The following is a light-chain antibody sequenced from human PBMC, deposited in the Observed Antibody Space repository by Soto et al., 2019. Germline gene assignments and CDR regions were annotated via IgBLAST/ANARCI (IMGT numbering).Light chain of an antibody. CDR2: DVS. Sequence: QSALTQPASVSGSPGQSITISCTGTSSDVGAYNYVSWYQQHPGKAPKLIIYDVSNRPSGVSNRFSDSKSGNTASLTISGLQAEDEADYFCSSYTSSSTLYVFGTGTKLTVL. J-gene: IGLJ1*01. CDR1: SSDVGAYNY. V-gene: IGLV2-14*01. CDR3: SSYTSSSTLYV.